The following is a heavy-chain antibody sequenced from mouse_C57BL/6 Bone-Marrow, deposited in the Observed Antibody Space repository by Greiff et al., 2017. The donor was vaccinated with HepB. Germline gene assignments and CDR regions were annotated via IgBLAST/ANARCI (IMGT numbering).Heavy chain of an antibody. CDR2: IYPGNSDT. CDR3: TRSGLRLRMTWFAY. V-gene: IGHV1-5*01. J-gene: IGHJ3*01. CDR1: GYTFTSYW. Sequence: EVQLQQSGTVLARPGASVKMSCKTSGYTFTSYWMHWVKQRPGQGLEWIGAIYPGNSDTSYNQKFKGKAKLTAVTSASTAYMELSSLTNEDSAVYYCTRSGLRLRMTWFAYWGQGTLVTVSA. D-gene: IGHD3-2*02.